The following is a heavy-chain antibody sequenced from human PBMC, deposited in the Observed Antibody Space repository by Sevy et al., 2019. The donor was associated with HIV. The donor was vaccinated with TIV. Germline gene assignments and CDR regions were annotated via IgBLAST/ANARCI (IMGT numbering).Heavy chain of an antibody. CDR3: ARIQQVVNYYNYYGLDV. D-gene: IGHD6-13*01. Sequence: SETLSLTCSVYGGSLSGYYWSWIRQSPGRGLEWIGAVHHSGSTNYNPSFKSRVTMSVDTSKNQFSLNLSSVTAADAAVYYCARIQQVVNYYNYYGLDVWGQGTTVTVSS. V-gene: IGHV4-34*01. CDR2: VHHSGST. CDR1: GGSLSGYY. J-gene: IGHJ6*02.